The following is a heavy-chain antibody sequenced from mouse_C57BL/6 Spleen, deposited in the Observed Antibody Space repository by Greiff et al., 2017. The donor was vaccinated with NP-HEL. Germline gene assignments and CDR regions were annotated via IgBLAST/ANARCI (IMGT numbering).Heavy chain of an antibody. D-gene: IGHD2-4*01. Sequence: EVQLQQSGAELVRPGASVKLSCTASGFNIKDDYMHWVKQRPEQGLEWIGWIDPENGDTEYASKFQGKATITADTSSNTAYLQLSSLTSEDTAVYYCTTSDDYPYFDYWGQGTTLTVSS. CDR3: TTSDDYPYFDY. J-gene: IGHJ2*01. CDR2: IDPENGDT. CDR1: GFNIKDDY. V-gene: IGHV14-4*01.